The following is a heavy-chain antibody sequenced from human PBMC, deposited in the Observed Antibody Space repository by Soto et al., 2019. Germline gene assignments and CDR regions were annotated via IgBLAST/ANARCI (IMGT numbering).Heavy chain of an antibody. Sequence: PSETLSLTCTVSGGSMSNYNWNWIRQSPGRGLEWIGYIYSSGSTRYNPSFESRVTISVDTTKNQFSLKVTSVTAADTAMYFCVRRVLVMTTISEGSWLDPWGQGTLVTVSS. J-gene: IGHJ5*02. CDR3: VRRVLVMTTISEGSWLDP. CDR1: GGSMSNYN. V-gene: IGHV4-59*01. D-gene: IGHD2-21*02. CDR2: IYSSGST.